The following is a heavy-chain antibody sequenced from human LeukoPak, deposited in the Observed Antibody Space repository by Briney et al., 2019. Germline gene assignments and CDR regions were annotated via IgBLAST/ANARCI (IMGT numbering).Heavy chain of an antibody. V-gene: IGHV3-74*01. CDR1: GFTFSSYW. Sequence: GGSLRLSCAASGFTFSSYWMHWVRQAPGKGLVWVSRINSDGSSTTYADSVKGRFTITRDNAKNTLFLQMNSLRADDTAVYYCAKGGSSWSEIDYWGQGTLVTVSS. J-gene: IGHJ4*02. CDR3: AKGGSSWSEIDY. D-gene: IGHD6-13*01. CDR2: INSDGSST.